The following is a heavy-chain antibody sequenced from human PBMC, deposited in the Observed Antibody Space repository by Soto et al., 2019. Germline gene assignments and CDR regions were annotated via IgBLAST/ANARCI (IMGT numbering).Heavy chain of an antibody. Sequence: LRLSCAASGFSVTTYAMSWVRQAPGKGLEWVSTTGISGRTTYYADSVKGRFTVSRDDSKNTLHLQMSSLRAEDTAVYYCATVHNTSRSFDYWGQGTLVTVS. CDR1: GFSVTTYA. CDR3: ATVHNTSRSFDY. V-gene: IGHV3-23*01. D-gene: IGHD1-20*01. J-gene: IGHJ4*02. CDR2: TGISGRTT.